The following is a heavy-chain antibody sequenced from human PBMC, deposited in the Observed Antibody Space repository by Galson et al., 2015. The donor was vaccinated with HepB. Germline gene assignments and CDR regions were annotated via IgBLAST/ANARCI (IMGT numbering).Heavy chain of an antibody. CDR2: INTNTGNP. CDR1: GYTFTSYA. CDR3: ARRGYSYGYGRGPPPENWYFDL. J-gene: IGHJ2*01. V-gene: IGHV7-4-1*02. D-gene: IGHD5-18*01. Sequence: SVKVSCKASGYTFTSYAMNWVRQAPGQGLEWMGWINTNTGNPTYAQGFTGRFVFSLDTSVSTAYLQISSLKAEDTAVYYCARRGYSYGYGRGPPPENWYFDLWGRGTLVTVSS.